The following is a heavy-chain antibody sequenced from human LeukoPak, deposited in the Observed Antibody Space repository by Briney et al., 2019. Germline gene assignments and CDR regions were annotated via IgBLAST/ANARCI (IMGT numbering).Heavy chain of an antibody. Sequence: GGSLRLSCAASGFTFTSCGMHWVRQAPGKGLDWVALIWDDGNNKYYADSVKGRFTISRDNSKNTLYLQMNSLRAEDTAVYYCTRGTIGMAGTDYWGQGTLVTVSS. J-gene: IGHJ4*02. V-gene: IGHV3-33*01. D-gene: IGHD6-19*01. CDR2: IWDDGNNK. CDR1: GFTFTSCG. CDR3: TRGTIGMAGTDY.